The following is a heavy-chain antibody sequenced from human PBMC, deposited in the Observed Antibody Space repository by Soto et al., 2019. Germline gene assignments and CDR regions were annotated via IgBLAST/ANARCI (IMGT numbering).Heavy chain of an antibody. CDR1: GFVFKNYE. CDR3: ARDIDNRDYYYGLDV. J-gene: IGHJ6*02. Sequence: PGGSLRLSCVASGFVFKNYEMNWVCQAPGKGLEWISYISNSGNTIYVADSMRGRFTISRDNAENSLFLQMNSLRADDTAVYYCARDIDNRDYYYGLDVWGQGTTVTVSS. D-gene: IGHD1-20*01. V-gene: IGHV3-48*03. CDR2: ISNSGNTI.